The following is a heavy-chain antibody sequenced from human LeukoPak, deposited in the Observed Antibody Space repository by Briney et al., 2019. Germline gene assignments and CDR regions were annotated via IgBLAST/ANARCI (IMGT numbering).Heavy chain of an antibody. CDR2: IYSGGST. Sequence: GGSLRLSCAASGFTVSSNYMSWVRQASGKGLEWVSAIYSGGSTYYADSVKGRFTISRDNSKNTLYLQMNSLRAEDTAVYYCATDRDSRWQKRFDSWGQGTLVTVSS. D-gene: IGHD6-13*01. CDR3: ATDRDSRWQKRFDS. J-gene: IGHJ4*02. V-gene: IGHV3-53*05. CDR1: GFTVSSNY.